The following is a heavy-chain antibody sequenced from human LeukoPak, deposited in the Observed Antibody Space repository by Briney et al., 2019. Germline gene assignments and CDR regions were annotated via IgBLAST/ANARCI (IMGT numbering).Heavy chain of an antibody. CDR3: VKDHGAYDLDS. CDR2: IRSDGSTS. Sequence: GGSLRLSCAASGFTFSSYSMHWVSQAPGKGLQWVSHIRSDGSTSYCADSVKGRFTISRDNSKNTLYLQMNSLRPEDTAIYFCVKDHGAYDLDSWGQGTLVTVSP. J-gene: IGHJ4*02. CDR1: GFTFSSYS. V-gene: IGHV3-30*02. D-gene: IGHD4-17*01.